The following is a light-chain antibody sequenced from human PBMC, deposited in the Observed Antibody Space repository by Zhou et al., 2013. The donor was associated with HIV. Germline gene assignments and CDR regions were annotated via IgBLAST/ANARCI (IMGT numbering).Light chain of an antibody. V-gene: IGKV1-9*01. CDR1: QGISNY. CDR3: QQYNSFPWT. Sequence: DIQLTQSPSFLSASVGDRVTITCRASQGISNYLAWYQQKPGKAPKLLIYAASTLQTGVPSRFRGSGSGTEFTLTISSLQPGDFATYYCQQYNSFPWTFGQGTKVEIK. CDR2: AAS. J-gene: IGKJ1*01.